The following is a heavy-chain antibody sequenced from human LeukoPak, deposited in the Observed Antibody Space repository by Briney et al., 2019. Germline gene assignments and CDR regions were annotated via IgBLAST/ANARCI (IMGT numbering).Heavy chain of an antibody. CDR2: ISYDGSNK. D-gene: IGHD2-8*01. J-gene: IGHJ6*02. CDR3: ARGEVYSADYYYYYYGMDV. Sequence: GGSLRLSCAASGFTFSSYAMHWVRQAPGKGLEWVAVISYDGSNKYYADSVKGRFTISRDNSKNTLYLQMNSLRAEDTAVYYCARGEVYSADYYYYYYGMDVWGQGTTVTVSS. CDR1: GFTFSSYA. V-gene: IGHV3-30*04.